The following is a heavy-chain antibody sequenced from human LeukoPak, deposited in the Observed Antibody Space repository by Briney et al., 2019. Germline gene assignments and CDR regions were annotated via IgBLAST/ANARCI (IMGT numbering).Heavy chain of an antibody. CDR2: IYYSGST. Sequence: SETLSLTCTVSGGSISSSSYYWGWIRQPPGKGLEWIGYIYYSGSTNHNPSLKSRVTISVDTSKNQFSLKLSSVTAADTAVYYCARGLGEQLVAGCYYYYYMDVWGKGTTVTVSS. V-gene: IGHV4-61*05. CDR1: GGSISSSSYY. J-gene: IGHJ6*03. D-gene: IGHD6-13*01. CDR3: ARGLGEQLVAGCYYYYYMDV.